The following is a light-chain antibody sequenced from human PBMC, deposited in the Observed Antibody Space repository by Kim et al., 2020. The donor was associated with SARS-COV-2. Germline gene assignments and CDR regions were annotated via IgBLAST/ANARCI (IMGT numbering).Light chain of an antibody. Sequence: AYVGDGVTITCRESQDNNNYLNGYQQKPGKAPKLLFYDASNVETGDPSRFSGSGSGTDFTFSISSLQPEDIATYYGQQYVNLPVAFGGATKVDIK. CDR1: QDNNNY. CDR3: QQYVNLPVA. CDR2: DAS. V-gene: IGKV1-33*01. J-gene: IGKJ4*01.